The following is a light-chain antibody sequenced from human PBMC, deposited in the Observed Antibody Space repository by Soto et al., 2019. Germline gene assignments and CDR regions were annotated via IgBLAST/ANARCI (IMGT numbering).Light chain of an antibody. Sequence: EVVLTQSPATLSLSPGERVTLSCRASENVYSYLAWYQQKPGQAPRLLIYGASTRATGIPARFSGSGSGTEFTLTISSLQSEDFAVYYCQQYNNWPTTFGQGTKVDI. CDR3: QQYNNWPTT. CDR2: GAS. CDR1: ENVYSY. J-gene: IGKJ1*01. V-gene: IGKV3-15*01.